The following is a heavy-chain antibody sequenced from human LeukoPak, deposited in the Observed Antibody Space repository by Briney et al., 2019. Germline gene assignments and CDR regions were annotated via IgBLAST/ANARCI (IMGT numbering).Heavy chain of an antibody. Sequence: SLRLSCAASGXTFSSYAMHWVRQAPGKGLEWVAVISYDGSNKYYADSVKGRFTISRDNSKNTLFLQMNSLRAEDTAVYYCARAPGYCSGGSCYSGHDAFDIWGQGTMVTVSS. CDR3: ARAPGYCSGGSCYSGHDAFDI. D-gene: IGHD2-15*01. V-gene: IGHV3-30-3*01. CDR2: ISYDGSNK. CDR1: GXTFSSYA. J-gene: IGHJ3*02.